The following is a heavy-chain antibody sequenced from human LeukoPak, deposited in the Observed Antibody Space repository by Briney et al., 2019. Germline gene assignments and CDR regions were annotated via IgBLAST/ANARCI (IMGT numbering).Heavy chain of an antibody. CDR2: ISSSSSTI. CDR1: GFTFSSYS. CDR3: ARAGGDYYDYVWGSYRDRLFDY. D-gene: IGHD3-16*02. V-gene: IGHV3-48*01. J-gene: IGHJ4*02. Sequence: PGGSLRLSCAASGFTFSSYSMNWVRQAPGKGLEWVSYISSSSSTIYYADSVKGRFTISRDNAKNSLYLQMNSLRAEDTAVYYCARAGGDYYDYVWGSYRDRLFDYWGQGTLVTVSS.